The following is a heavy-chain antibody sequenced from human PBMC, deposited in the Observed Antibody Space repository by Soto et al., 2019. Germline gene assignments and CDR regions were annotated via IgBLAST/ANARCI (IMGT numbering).Heavy chain of an antibody. CDR2: IDPSDSYT. J-gene: IGHJ6*02. Sequence: EVQLVQSGAEVKKPGESLRISCKGSGYSFTSYWISWVRQMPGKGLEWMGRIDPSDSYTNYSPSFQGHVTISADKSISTAYLQWSSLKASDTAMYYCTRGGDYDSSGYYYDYYYGMDVWGQGTTVTVSS. CDR1: GYSFTSYW. CDR3: TRGGDYDSSGYYYDYYYGMDV. V-gene: IGHV5-10-1*03. D-gene: IGHD3-22*01.